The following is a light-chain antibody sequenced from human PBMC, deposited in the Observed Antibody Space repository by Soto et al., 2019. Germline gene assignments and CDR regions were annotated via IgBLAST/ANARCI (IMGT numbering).Light chain of an antibody. V-gene: IGKV3D-20*02. CDR3: QQRSNWPPWT. Sequence: EIVLTQSPNTLSLSPGERATLSCRASHSVSSDYLVWYQQKPGQAPRLLIYGASSRATGIPDRFSGSGSGTDFTLTISRLEPEDFAVYYCQQRSNWPPWTFGQGTKVEIK. J-gene: IGKJ1*01. CDR2: GAS. CDR1: HSVSSDY.